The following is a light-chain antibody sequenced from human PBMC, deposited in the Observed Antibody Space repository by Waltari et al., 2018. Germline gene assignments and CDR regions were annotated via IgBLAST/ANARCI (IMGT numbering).Light chain of an antibody. CDR1: QDISNY. V-gene: IGKV1-16*02. Sequence: DIQMTQSPSSLSASVGDRVTITCRASQDISNYLAWFQQKPGKPPKSLIYAASTLQSGVPSKFSGSGSGTDFTLTISSLQPEDFATYYCQQYDSYPVSFGPGTKVDIK. CDR3: QQYDSYPVS. J-gene: IGKJ3*01. CDR2: AAS.